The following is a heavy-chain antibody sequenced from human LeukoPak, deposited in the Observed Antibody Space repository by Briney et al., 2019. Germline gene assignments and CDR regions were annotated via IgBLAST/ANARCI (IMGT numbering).Heavy chain of an antibody. CDR3: ARVVNSGSYFYAFDI. V-gene: IGHV1-3*01. Sequence: ASVKVSCKASGYTFTGYYMHWVRQAPGQRLEWMGWINAGNGNTKYSQKFQGRVTITRDTSASTAYMELSSLRSEDTAVYYCARVVNSGSYFYAFDIWGQGTMVTVSS. CDR2: INAGNGNT. CDR1: GYTFTGYY. J-gene: IGHJ3*02. D-gene: IGHD1-26*01.